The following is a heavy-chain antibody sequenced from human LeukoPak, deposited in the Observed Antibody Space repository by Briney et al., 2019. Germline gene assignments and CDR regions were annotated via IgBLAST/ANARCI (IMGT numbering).Heavy chain of an antibody. CDR3: AKDSTGYSYGGFDY. V-gene: IGHV3-30*18. CDR1: GFTFSSYG. J-gene: IGHJ4*02. D-gene: IGHD5-18*01. CDR2: ISYDGSNK. Sequence: PGGSLRLSCAASGFTFSSYGTSWVRQAPGKGLEWVAVISYDGSNKYYADSVKGRFTISRDNSKNTLYLQMNSLRAEDTAVYYCAKDSTGYSYGGFDYWGQGTLVTVSS.